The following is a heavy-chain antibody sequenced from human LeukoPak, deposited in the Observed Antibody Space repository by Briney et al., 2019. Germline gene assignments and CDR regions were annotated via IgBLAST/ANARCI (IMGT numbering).Heavy chain of an antibody. CDR1: GNTFSGYY. V-gene: IGHV1-2*02. CDR3: ARNLWFGESIDAFDI. D-gene: IGHD3-10*01. Sequence: EASVKVSCKASGNTFSGYYMHWVRQAPGQGREWMGWINPKSGGTNYAQKFQGRVTMTRDTSISTAYMELSRLRSDDTAVYYCARNLWFGESIDAFDIWGQGTMVTVSS. CDR2: INPKSGGT. J-gene: IGHJ3*02.